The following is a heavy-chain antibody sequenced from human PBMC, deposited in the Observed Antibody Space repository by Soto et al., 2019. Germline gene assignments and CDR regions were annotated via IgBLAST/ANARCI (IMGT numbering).Heavy chain of an antibody. D-gene: IGHD2-2*01. CDR3: AKPPPDIVVVPAAYHFDY. CDR2: ISGSGGST. CDR1: GFTFSSYA. Sequence: EVQLLESGGGLVQPGGSLRLSCAASGFTFSSYAMSWVRQAPGKGLEWVSAISGSGGSTYYADSVKGRFTISRHNSKNTLYLPMNSLRAADTAVYYCAKPPPDIVVVPAAYHFDYWGQGTLVTVSS. J-gene: IGHJ4*02. V-gene: IGHV3-23*01.